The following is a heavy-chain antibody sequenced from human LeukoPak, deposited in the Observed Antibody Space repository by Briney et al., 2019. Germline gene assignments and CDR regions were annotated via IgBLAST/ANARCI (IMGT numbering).Heavy chain of an antibody. Sequence: SETLSLTCTVSGGSISSGSYYWSWIRQPAGKGLEWIGRMYTSGSTNYNPSLKRRVTISVDTSKNQFSLKLSSVTAADTAVYYCARGYDGSGYYYRNWYFDLWGRGTLVTVSS. D-gene: IGHD3-22*01. V-gene: IGHV4-61*02. J-gene: IGHJ2*01. CDR2: MYTSGST. CDR1: GGSISSGSYY. CDR3: ARGYDGSGYYYRNWYFDL.